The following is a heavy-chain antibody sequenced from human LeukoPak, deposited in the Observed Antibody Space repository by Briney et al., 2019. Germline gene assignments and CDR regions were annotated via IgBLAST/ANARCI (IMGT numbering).Heavy chain of an antibody. CDR1: GYIFTGYY. J-gene: IGHJ4*02. CDR2: ISPYSGGT. Sequence: ASVKVSCKASGYIFTGYYIHWVRQAPGRGLEWMGWISPYSGGTDYAQNFQGRVTMTRDTSISTAYMELTRLTSDDTAVYYCARVRGQQLGIIDYWGQGSLVTVSS. CDR3: ARVRGQQLGIIDY. V-gene: IGHV1-2*02. D-gene: IGHD6-13*01.